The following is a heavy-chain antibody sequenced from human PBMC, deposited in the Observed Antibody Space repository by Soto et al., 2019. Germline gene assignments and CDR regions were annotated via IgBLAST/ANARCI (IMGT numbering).Heavy chain of an antibody. J-gene: IGHJ4*02. D-gene: IGHD3-22*01. V-gene: IGHV5-10-1*01. CDR1: GYIFAGYW. CDR3: ARQIYDSDTGPNFQYYFDS. CDR2: IDPSDSQT. Sequence: PGESLKISCKGSGYIFAGYWITWGLQKPVKVLEWMGRIDPSDSQTYYSPSFRGHVTISVTKSITTVFLQWSSLRASDTAMYYCARQIYDSDTGPNFQYYFDSWGQGTPVTVSS.